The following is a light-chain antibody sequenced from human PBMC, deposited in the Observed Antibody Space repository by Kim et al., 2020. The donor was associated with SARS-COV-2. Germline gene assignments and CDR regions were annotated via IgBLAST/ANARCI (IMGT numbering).Light chain of an antibody. J-gene: IGKJ2*03. CDR3: QQYDNLPPYS. Sequence: SVGDRVTISCQASQDIINYLNWYQQKPGKAPKLLIYDASNLETGVPSRFSGSGSGTDFTFTISSLQPEDIATYYCQQYDNLPPYSFGQWTKLEI. V-gene: IGKV1-33*01. CDR2: DAS. CDR1: QDIINY.